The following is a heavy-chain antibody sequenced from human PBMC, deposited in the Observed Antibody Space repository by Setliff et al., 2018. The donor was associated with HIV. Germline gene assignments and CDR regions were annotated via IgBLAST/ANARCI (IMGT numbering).Heavy chain of an antibody. CDR2: INVGKGDT. CDR1: GYTFTTYS. J-gene: IGHJ4*01. D-gene: IGHD3-10*01. V-gene: IGHV1-3*01. Sequence: GASVKVSCKTSGYTFTTYSIHWVRQAPGQSLEWMGWINVGKGDTKYSQELQDRITLTTDTSANTAYMELSSLRSDDTAVYFCARGALLAVFDFDHWGHGTLVTVSS. CDR3: ARGALLAVFDFDH.